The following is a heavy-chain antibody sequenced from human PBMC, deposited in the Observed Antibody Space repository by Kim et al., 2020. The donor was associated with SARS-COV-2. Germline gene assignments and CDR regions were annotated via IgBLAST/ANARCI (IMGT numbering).Heavy chain of an antibody. V-gene: IGHV4-4*02. CDR2: VDHSGTT. J-gene: IGHJ5*02. D-gene: IGHD3-22*01. Sequence: SETLSLTCVVSGAAISSSSCWRWVRQPPGKGLEWIGEVDHSGTTSYNVSLKSRVTISVDKSKNQFSLRLNSVSAADTAVYYCARGVSSAWTLRAWFDPWGQGTLVTVSP. CDR3: ARGVSSAWTLRAWFDP. CDR1: GAAISSSSC.